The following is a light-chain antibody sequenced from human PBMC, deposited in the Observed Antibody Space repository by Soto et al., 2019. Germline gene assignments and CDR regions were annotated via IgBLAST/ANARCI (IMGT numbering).Light chain of an antibody. CDR3: QHYHTYPFT. J-gene: IGKJ2*01. Sequence: DIQMTQSPSSVSASIGDTVTITCRASLAISDYLAWYQQRPGQAPKSLIYAASILQSGVPSRFSGSGSGTDFTLTISSLQPDDFATYFCQHYHTYPFTFGQGTKLAIK. V-gene: IGKV1-16*01. CDR2: AAS. CDR1: LAISDY.